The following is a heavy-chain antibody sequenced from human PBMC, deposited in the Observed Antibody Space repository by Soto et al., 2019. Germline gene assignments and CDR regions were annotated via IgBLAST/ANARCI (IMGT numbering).Heavy chain of an antibody. CDR1: GYTFTGYY. CDR3: ARDPDYYGSGSRKESNWFDP. J-gene: IGHJ5*02. CDR2: INPNSGGT. D-gene: IGHD3-10*01. Sequence: ASVKVSCKASGYTFTGYYMHWVRQAPGQGLGWMGWINPNSGGTNYAQKFQGRVTMTRDTSTSTAYMELSRLRSDDTAVYYCARDPDYYGSGSRKESNWFDPWGQGALVTVSS. V-gene: IGHV1-2*02.